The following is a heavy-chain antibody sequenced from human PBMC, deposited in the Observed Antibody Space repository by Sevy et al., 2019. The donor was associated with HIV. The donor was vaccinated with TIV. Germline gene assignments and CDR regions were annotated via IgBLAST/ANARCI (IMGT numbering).Heavy chain of an antibody. CDR3: ATILPAGVPAEYFQH. CDR2: IYYNGHI. V-gene: IGHV4-59*08. CDR1: GGSITSLY. J-gene: IGHJ1*01. Sequence: SETLSLTCTVSGGSITSLYWNWIRQPPGKGLEWIANIYYNGHINYNPSLKSRVTLSLDTSKNQFSLRLSSVTAADTAMYYCATILPAGVPAEYFQHWGQGTLVTVSS. D-gene: IGHD2-2*01.